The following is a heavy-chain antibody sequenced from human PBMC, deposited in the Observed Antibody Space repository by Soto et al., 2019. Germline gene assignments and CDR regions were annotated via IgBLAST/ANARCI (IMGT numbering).Heavy chain of an antibody. Sequence: GGSLRLSCAASGFTFSSYAMHWVRQAPGKGLAWVAVISYDGSNKYYADSVKGRFTISRDNSKNTLYLQMNILRAEDTAVYFCARDRRADYGENGDYFDYWGQGTLVTVSS. CDR2: ISYDGSNK. J-gene: IGHJ4*02. CDR1: GFTFSSYA. D-gene: IGHD4-17*01. V-gene: IGHV3-30*04. CDR3: ARDRRADYGENGDYFDY.